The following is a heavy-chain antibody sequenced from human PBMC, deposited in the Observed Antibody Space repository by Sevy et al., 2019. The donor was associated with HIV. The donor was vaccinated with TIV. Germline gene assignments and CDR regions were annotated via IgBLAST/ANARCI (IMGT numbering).Heavy chain of an antibody. V-gene: IGHV1-18*01. J-gene: IGHJ4*02. D-gene: IGHD1-1*01. CDR1: GYTFTSYG. Sequence: ASVKVSCKASGYTFTSYGISWVRQAPGQGLEWMGWISAYNGNTNYVQKLQGRVTMTTDTSTSTAYMELRSLRSDDTAVYYCARGGNRYNWNADYFDYWGQGTLVTVSS. CDR2: ISAYNGNT. CDR3: ARGGNRYNWNADYFDY.